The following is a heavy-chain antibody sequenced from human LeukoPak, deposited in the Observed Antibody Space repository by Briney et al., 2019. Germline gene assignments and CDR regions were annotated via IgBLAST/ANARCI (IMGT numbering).Heavy chain of an antibody. CDR1: GGTFSSYA. J-gene: IGHJ4*02. V-gene: IGHV1-69*05. CDR3: ARTSGGVKPWKSLDY. CDR2: ITPIFGTA. Sequence: ASVKVSCKASGGTFSSYAISWVRQAPGQGLEWMGRITPIFGTANYAQKFQGRVTITTDESTSTAYMELSSLRSEDTAVYCCARTSGGVKPWKSLDYWGQGTLVTVSS. D-gene: IGHD1-1*01.